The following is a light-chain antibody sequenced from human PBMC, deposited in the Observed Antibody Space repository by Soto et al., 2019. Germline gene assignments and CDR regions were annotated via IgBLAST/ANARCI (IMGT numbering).Light chain of an antibody. J-gene: IGLJ7*01. CDR3: VAWDDSLNGAV. V-gene: IGLV1-44*01. CDR1: SSNIGSNT. Sequence: QSVLTQPPSASGTPGQRVTISCSGTSSNIGSNTVNWYQQLPGMAPKLLMYSNSQRPSGVPDRFSGSKSGTSASLAISGLQSEDEADYYCVAWDDSLNGAVFGGGTQLTVL. CDR2: SNS.